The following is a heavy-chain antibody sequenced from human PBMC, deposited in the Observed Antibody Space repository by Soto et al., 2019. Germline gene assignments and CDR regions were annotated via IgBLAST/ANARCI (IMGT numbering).Heavy chain of an antibody. CDR2: IYWDDDK. D-gene: IGHD4-17*01. CDR1: GFSLSTSAMG. V-gene: IGHV2-5*02. J-gene: IGHJ4*02. CDR3: AHAGAVTFDY. Sequence: QITLKESGPTLVRPTQTLTLTCTFSGFSLSTSAMGVGWIRQPPGRALEWLALIYWDDDKRYSPSLNSRLTITEDTSKNQVVLTMTNMDPVDTATYYCAHAGAVTFDYWGQGTLVTVSS.